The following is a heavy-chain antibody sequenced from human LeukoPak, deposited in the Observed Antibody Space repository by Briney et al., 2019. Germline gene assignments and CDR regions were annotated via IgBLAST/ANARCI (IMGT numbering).Heavy chain of an antibody. Sequence: ASVKVSCKASGYTFTSYYMHWVRQAPGQGLEWMGIINPSGGSTSYAQKFQGRVTMTRDTSTSTVYMELSSLRSEDTAVYYCARDLLRYFDWLLIYYYYGMDVWGQGTTVTVSS. CDR3: ARDLLRYFDWLLIYYYYGMDV. CDR1: GYTFTSYY. CDR2: INPSGGST. J-gene: IGHJ6*02. V-gene: IGHV1-46*01. D-gene: IGHD3-9*01.